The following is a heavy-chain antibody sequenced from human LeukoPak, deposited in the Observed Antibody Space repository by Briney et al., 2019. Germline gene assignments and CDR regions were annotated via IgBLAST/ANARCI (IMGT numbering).Heavy chain of an antibody. Sequence: GGSLRLSCAASEFTFSSYWMSWVRQASGKGLEWVANIKQDGSERNYVDSVKGRFTISRDNAKNSLYLQMNSLRAEDTAVYYCARDGGWYRDYWGQGTLVTVSS. CDR2: IKQDGSER. CDR3: ARDGGWYRDY. D-gene: IGHD6-19*01. CDR1: EFTFSSYW. V-gene: IGHV3-7*01. J-gene: IGHJ4*02.